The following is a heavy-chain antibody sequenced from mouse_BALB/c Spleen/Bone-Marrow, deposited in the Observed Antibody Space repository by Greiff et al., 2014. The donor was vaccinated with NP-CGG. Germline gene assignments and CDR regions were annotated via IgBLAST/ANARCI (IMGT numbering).Heavy chain of an antibody. V-gene: IGHV1S74*01. CDR3: AGGVLFAY. Sequence: QVQLQQSGPQLVRPGASVKISCKASGYSFTTYWMHWVKQRPGQGLEWIGMIDPSDSETILNQKFKDKATLTGDKSSGTAYMQLRRATSEDYAGYNYAGGVLFAYWGQGTLVTVSA. D-gene: IGHD1-3*01. CDR1: GYSFTTYW. J-gene: IGHJ3*01. CDR2: IDPSDSET.